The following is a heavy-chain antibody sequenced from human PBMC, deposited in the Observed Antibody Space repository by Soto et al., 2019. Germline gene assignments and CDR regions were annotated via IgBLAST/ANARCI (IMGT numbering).Heavy chain of an antibody. Sequence: PGGSLRLSCAASGLTFSSHWMSWVRQAPGKGLEWVANIKQDGSEKYYVDSVKGRFTISRDNAKNPLYLQMNSLRAEDTAVYYCARGWSHFDYWGQGTLVTVYS. CDR3: ARGWSHFDY. J-gene: IGHJ4*02. CDR2: IKQDGSEK. CDR1: GLTFSSHW. V-gene: IGHV3-7*03.